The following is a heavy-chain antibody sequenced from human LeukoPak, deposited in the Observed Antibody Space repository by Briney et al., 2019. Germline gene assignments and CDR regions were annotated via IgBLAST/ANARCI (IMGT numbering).Heavy chain of an antibody. CDR3: ARHGDIVGARTEFDY. V-gene: IGHV4-34*01. J-gene: IGHJ4*02. Sequence: SETLSLTCAVYGGSLNGHYWSWIRQPPGKGLEWIGEGSESGGTKFNPSLKSRVTISADTSKNQFSLKVKSVTAADTAVYYCARHGDIVGARTEFDYWGQGTLVIVSS. D-gene: IGHD1-26*01. CDR2: GSESGGT. CDR1: GGSLNGHY.